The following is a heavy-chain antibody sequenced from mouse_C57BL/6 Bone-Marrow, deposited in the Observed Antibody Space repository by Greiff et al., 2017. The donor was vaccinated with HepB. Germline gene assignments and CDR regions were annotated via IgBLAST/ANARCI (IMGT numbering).Heavy chain of an antibody. J-gene: IGHJ4*01. CDR2: INYDGSST. D-gene: IGHD2-5*01. CDR3: ARDRSNYEEVFYYAMDY. Sequence: EVQVVESEGGLVQPGSSMKLSCTASGFTFSDYYMAWVRQVPEKGLEWVANINYDGSSTYYLDSLKSRFIISRDNAKNILYLQMSSLKSEDTATYYCARDRSNYEEVFYYAMDYWGQGTSVTVSS. CDR1: GFTFSDYY. V-gene: IGHV5-16*01.